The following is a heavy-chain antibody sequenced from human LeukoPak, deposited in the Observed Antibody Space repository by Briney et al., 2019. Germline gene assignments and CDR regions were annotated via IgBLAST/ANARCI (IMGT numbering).Heavy chain of an antibody. CDR1: GYTFTSYG. V-gene: IGHV1-18*01. CDR2: ISAYNGNT. D-gene: IGHD3-22*01. Sequence: ASVKVSCKASGYTFTSYGISWVRQAPGQGLEWRGWISAYNGNTNYAQKLQGRVTMTTDTSTSTAYMELRSLRSDDTAVYYCARGRGYYYDSSGPYDAFDIWGQGTMVTVSS. CDR3: ARGRGYYYDSSGPYDAFDI. J-gene: IGHJ3*02.